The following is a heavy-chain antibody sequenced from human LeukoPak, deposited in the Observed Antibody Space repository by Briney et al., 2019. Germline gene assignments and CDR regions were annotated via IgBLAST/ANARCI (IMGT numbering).Heavy chain of an antibody. J-gene: IGHJ4*02. V-gene: IGHV4-34*01. CDR1: GGSFSGYY. Sequence: PSETLSLTCAVYGGSFSGYYWSWIRQPPGKGLEWIGEINHSGSTNYNPSLKSRVTISVDTSKNQFSLRLSSVTAADTAVYYCAGTYYYDSSGYYYNDYWGQGTLVTVSS. CDR3: AGTYYYDSSGYYYNDY. CDR2: INHSGST. D-gene: IGHD3-22*01.